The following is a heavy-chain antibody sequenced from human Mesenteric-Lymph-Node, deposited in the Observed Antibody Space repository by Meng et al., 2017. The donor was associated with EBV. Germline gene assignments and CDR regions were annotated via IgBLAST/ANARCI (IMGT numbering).Heavy chain of an antibody. CDR3: ASAQCSGGGCPGGS. CDR2: IYHSGIT. J-gene: IGHJ5*02. CDR1: GGSISSSNW. D-gene: IGHD2-15*01. V-gene: IGHV4-4*02. Sequence: QRQLQEAGPGLVNPSGTLSLTCAVSGGSISSSNWWSWVRQPPGKGLEWIGEIYHSGITNYNPSLSSRVTMSVDKSKNQFSLNLISLTAADTAVYYCASAQCSGGGCPGGSWGQGTLVTVSS.